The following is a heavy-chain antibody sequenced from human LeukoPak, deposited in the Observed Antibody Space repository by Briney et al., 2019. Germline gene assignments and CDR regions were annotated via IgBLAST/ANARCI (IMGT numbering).Heavy chain of an antibody. J-gene: IGHJ4*02. D-gene: IGHD6-13*01. CDR2: IYYSGST. V-gene: IGHV4-39*07. CDR1: GGSISSSSYY. CDR3: ARDFHPTIAAAGYFDY. Sequence: PSETLSLTCTVSGGSISSSSYYWGWIRQPPGKGLEWIGSIYYSGSTYYNPSLKSRVTISVDTSKNQFSLKLSSVTAADTAVYYCARDFHPTIAAAGYFDYWGQGTLVTVSS.